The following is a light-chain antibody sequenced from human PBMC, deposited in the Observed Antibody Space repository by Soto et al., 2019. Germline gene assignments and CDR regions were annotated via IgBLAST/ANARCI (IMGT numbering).Light chain of an antibody. J-gene: IGKJ5*01. Sequence: IVMTQSPATVSVSPGERATLSCRASQSVTSNLAWYQQRPGQAPRLLIYAASTRATGIPARFSGSGSGTEFTLTISSLQSEDFALYYCQQRNNWPITFGQGTRLEIK. CDR1: QSVTSN. CDR2: AAS. V-gene: IGKV3-15*01. CDR3: QQRNNWPIT.